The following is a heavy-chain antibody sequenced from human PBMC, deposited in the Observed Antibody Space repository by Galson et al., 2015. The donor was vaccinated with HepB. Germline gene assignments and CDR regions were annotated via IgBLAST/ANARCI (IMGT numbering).Heavy chain of an antibody. D-gene: IGHD3-16*01. CDR1: GFIFRHHA. V-gene: IGHV3-23*01. CDR3: VKEGAWFGGDWFDP. Sequence: SLRLSCAGSGFIFRHHAMAWIRQAPGKGLEWVSGINGRGSTRSYSDAVKGRFSISRDTSKDTVFLQMDNLRPEDTAAYYCVKEGAWFGGDWFDPWGQGALVTVS. CDR2: INGRGSTR. J-gene: IGHJ5*02.